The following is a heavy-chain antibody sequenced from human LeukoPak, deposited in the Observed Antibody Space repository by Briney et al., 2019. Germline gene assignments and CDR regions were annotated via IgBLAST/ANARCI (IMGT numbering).Heavy chain of an antibody. J-gene: IGHJ4*02. Sequence: PSETLSLTCTVSGGSISSSSYYWGWIRQSPGKGLEWIGNIYYSGSTYYNPSLKSRVTISLDTSKNQFSLKLYSVTAADTAVYYCARLLIRMDYLGQDYWGQGTLVTVSS. CDR3: ARLLIRMDYLGQDY. CDR2: IYYSGST. CDR1: GGSISSSSYY. V-gene: IGHV4-39*01. D-gene: IGHD3/OR15-3a*01.